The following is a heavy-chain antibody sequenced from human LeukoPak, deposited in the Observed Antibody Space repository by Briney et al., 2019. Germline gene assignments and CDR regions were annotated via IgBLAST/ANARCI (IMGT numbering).Heavy chain of an antibody. CDR2: ISSSSSYI. V-gene: IGHV3-21*01. Sequence: MSGGSLRISCAASGFTFSSYSTNWVRQAPGKGLEWVSSISSSSSYIYYADSVKGRFTISRDNAKNSLYLQMNSLRAEDTAVYYCARNGITFGGVIVNPDYWGQGTLVTVSS. D-gene: IGHD3-16*02. J-gene: IGHJ4*02. CDR1: GFTFSSYS. CDR3: ARNGITFGGVIVNPDY.